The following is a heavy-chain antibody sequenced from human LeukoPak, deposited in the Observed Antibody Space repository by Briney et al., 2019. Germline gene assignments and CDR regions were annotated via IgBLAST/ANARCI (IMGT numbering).Heavy chain of an antibody. CDR1: GVTFSSYE. CDR2: ISSGGYTI. V-gene: IGHV3-48*03. Sequence: GGSLRLSCSASGVTFSSYEMSWVRQAPGKGLEWLSSISSGGYTIDYADSVKGRFTISRDNAKNSLYLQMNSLRDEDTAVYYCTRVVFTGYESDYWGQGTRVTVSS. D-gene: IGHD5-12*01. J-gene: IGHJ4*02. CDR3: TRVVFTGYESDY.